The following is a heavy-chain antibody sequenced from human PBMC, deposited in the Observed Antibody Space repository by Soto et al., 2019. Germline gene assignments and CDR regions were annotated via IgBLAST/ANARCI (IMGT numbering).Heavy chain of an antibody. D-gene: IGHD1-1*01. CDR3: AREERGYNYYYGMDV. V-gene: IGHV3-30-3*01. CDR2: ISYAGSNK. J-gene: IGHJ6*02. Sequence: QVQLVESGGGVVQPGRSLRLSCAASGFTFSSYAMHWVRQAPGKGLEWVAVISYAGSNKYYSDSVKGRFTICRDNSKNTLYLQMNSLRAEDTAVYYCAREERGYNYYYGMDVWGQGTTVTVSS. CDR1: GFTFSSYA.